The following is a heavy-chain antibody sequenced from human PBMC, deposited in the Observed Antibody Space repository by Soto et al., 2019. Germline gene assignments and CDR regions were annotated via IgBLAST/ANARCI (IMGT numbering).Heavy chain of an antibody. CDR3: ARGGYYYGSGSYFGD. Sequence: SETRSLTCAVSGASISTNYWNWIRQPPGRGLEWIGYIWDSGNSNYNPSLKSRATISVDTSRNQFSLKLTSVTAADTAVYYCARGGYYYGSGSYFGDWGQGTLVTVSS. J-gene: IGHJ4*02. D-gene: IGHD3-10*01. V-gene: IGHV4-59*01. CDR2: IWDSGNS. CDR1: GASISTNY.